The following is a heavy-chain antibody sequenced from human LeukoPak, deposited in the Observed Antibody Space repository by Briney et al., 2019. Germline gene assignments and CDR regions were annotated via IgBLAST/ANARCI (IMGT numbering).Heavy chain of an antibody. Sequence: GGSLRLSCAASGFTFSSYGMSWVRQAPGKGLEWVSAISGSGGSTYYADSVKGRFTISRDNSKNTLYLQMNSLRAEDTAVYYCAKVGDYYDILTGYADWGQGTLVTVSS. V-gene: IGHV3-23*01. CDR2: ISGSGGST. D-gene: IGHD3-9*01. CDR3: AKVGDYYDILTGYAD. CDR1: GFTFSSYG. J-gene: IGHJ4*02.